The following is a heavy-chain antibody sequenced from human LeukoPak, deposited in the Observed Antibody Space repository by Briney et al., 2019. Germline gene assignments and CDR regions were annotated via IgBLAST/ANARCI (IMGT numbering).Heavy chain of an antibody. CDR2: ISGSGGST. CDR1: GFTFDDYG. V-gene: IGHV3-23*01. D-gene: IGHD5-18*01. CDR3: ASIQLWLFDY. J-gene: IGHJ4*02. Sequence: PGGSLRLSCAASGFTFDDYGMSWVRQAPGKGLEWVSAISGSGGSTYYADSVKGRFTISRDNSKNTLYLQMNSLRAEDTAVYYCASIQLWLFDYWGQGTLVTVSS.